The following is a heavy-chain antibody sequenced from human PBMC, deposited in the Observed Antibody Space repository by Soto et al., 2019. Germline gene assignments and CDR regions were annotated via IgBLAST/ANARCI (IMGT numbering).Heavy chain of an antibody. CDR1: GYSFTTYW. CDR2: IYPGDSDT. CDR3: ARSRGGPFCTSSNCYRFDP. J-gene: IGHJ5*02. Sequence: EVQLVQSGAEVKKPGESLKISCKASGYSFTTYWIGWVRQMPGKGLEWMGIIYPGDSDTRYSPSFQGQVTISADKSISTAYLQWSSLKASDTAMYYCARSRGGPFCTSSNCYRFDPWGQGTLVTVSS. D-gene: IGHD2-2*02. V-gene: IGHV5-51*01.